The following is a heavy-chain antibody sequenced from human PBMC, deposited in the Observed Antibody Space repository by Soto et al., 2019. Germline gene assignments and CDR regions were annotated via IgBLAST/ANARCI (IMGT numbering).Heavy chain of an antibody. V-gene: IGHV3-21*01. CDR2: ISSSSSYI. J-gene: IGHJ4*02. Sequence: EVQLVESGGGLVKPGGSLRLSCAASGFTFSSYSMNWVRQAPGKGLEWVSSISSSSSYIYYADSVKGRFTISRDNAKNSLYLQINSLRAEDTAVYYCAGAGSSSNFDYWGQGTLVTVSS. D-gene: IGHD6-13*01. CDR1: GFTFSSYS. CDR3: AGAGSSSNFDY.